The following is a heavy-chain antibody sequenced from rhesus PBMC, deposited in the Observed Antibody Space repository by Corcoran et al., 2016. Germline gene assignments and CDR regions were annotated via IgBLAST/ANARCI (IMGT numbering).Heavy chain of an antibody. Sequence: QVQLQESGPGVVKPSETLSLTCAVSGGSISDSYRWSWIRQPPGKGLEWIGYIYGSSGSTNYNPSLKSRVTISKDTSKNQFSLKLCSVTAADTAVYYCARVWYYWYFDLWGPGTPITISS. D-gene: IGHD2-21*01. CDR1: GGSISDSYR. CDR3: ARVWYYWYFDL. CDR2: IYGSSGST. J-gene: IGHJ2*01. V-gene: IGHV4S10*01.